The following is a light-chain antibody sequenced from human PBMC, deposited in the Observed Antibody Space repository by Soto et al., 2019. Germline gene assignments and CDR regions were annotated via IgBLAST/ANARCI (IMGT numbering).Light chain of an antibody. CDR3: QKYNSALT. CDR2: TAS. CDR1: QTISSW. J-gene: IGKJ5*01. V-gene: IGKV1-27*01. Sequence: IQMTQSPSTLSGSVGDRVTITCRASQTISSWLAWYQQKPGKVPKLLIYTASTLQSGVPSRFSGSGSGTDFTLTISSLQPEDVATYYCQKYNSALTFGQGTRLEI.